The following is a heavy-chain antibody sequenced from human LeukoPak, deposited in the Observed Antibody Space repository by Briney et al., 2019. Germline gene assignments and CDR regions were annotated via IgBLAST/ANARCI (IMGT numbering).Heavy chain of an antibody. J-gene: IGHJ4*02. CDR3: AKDISGGATGVDY. CDR2: ISWNSGSI. Sequence: GGSLRLSCAASGFTFYDYAMHWVRQATGKGLEWVSGISWNSGSIGYADSVKGRFTISRDNAKNSLYLQMHSLRAEDTALYYCAKDISGGATGVDYWGQGTLVTVSS. CDR1: GFTFYDYA. D-gene: IGHD5-24*01. V-gene: IGHV3-9*01.